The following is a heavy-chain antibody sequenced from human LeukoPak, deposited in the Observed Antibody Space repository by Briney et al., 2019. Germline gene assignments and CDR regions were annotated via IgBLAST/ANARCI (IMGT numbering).Heavy chain of an antibody. J-gene: IGHJ4*02. CDR2: IYSSGTT. V-gene: IGHV4-61*02. Sequence: SETLSLTCTVSGGSISSGSSYWSWIRQPAGKGLEWIGRIYSSGTTNYNPSLKSRVTISVDTSKNQFSLKLSSVTAADTAVYYCARDGHSGGWTFFDYWGQGILVTVSS. D-gene: IGHD6-19*01. CDR3: ARDGHSGGWTFFDY. CDR1: GGSISSGSSY.